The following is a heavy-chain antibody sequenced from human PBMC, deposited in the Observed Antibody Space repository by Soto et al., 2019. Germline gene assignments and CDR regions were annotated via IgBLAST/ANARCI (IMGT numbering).Heavy chain of an antibody. CDR1: GGTFSSYA. Sequence: GASVKVSCKASGGTFSSYAISWVRQAPGQGLEWMGGIIPIFGTANYAQKFQGRVTITADESTSTAYMELSSLRSEDTAVYYCARGVIRDKYYDFWSGPLHNYYYYYGMDVWGQGTTVTVSS. V-gene: IGHV1-69*13. D-gene: IGHD3-3*01. CDR2: IIPIFGTA. CDR3: ARGVIRDKYYDFWSGPLHNYYYYYGMDV. J-gene: IGHJ6*02.